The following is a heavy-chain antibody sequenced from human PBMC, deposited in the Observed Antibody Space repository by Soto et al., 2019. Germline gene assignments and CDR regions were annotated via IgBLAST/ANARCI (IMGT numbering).Heavy chain of an antibody. V-gene: IGHV3-13*01. Sequence: GGSLRLSCAASGFTFSSYDMHWVRQATGKGLEWVSAIGTAGDTYYPGSVKGRFTISRENAKNSLYLQMNSLRAGDTAVYYCARVNYCSSTSCSSNSYYMDVWGKGTTVTVSS. CDR3: ARVNYCSSTSCSSNSYYMDV. J-gene: IGHJ6*03. D-gene: IGHD2-2*01. CDR1: GFTFSSYD. CDR2: IGTAGDT.